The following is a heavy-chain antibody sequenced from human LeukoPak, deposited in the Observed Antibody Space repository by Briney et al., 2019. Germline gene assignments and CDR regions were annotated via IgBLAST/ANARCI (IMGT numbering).Heavy chain of an antibody. J-gene: IGHJ6*02. CDR1: GFTFSSYS. D-gene: IGHD4-17*01. CDR2: ISSSSSYI. CDR3: TKCDYGDYYYYGLDV. V-gene: IGHV3-21*04. Sequence: PGGSLRLSCAASGFTFSSYSMNWVRQAPGKGLEWVSSISSSSSYIYYADSVKGRFTISRDNAKNTLFLQMNSLGVQDTAIYYCTKCDYGDYYYYGLDVWGQGTAVTVSS.